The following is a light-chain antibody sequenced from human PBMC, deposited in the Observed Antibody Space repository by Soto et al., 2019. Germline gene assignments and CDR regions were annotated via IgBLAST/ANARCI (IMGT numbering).Light chain of an antibody. Sequence: EIVLTQSPGTLSLSPGERATLSSRAIKTVISGFLAWNQQKPGQAPRLLIYGALSRATGIPDRFSGSGSGTDFTLTISRLEPEDFALYYCQQYATSPLTFGGGTKVEIK. J-gene: IGKJ4*01. CDR2: GAL. CDR1: KTVISGF. V-gene: IGKV3-20*01. CDR3: QQYATSPLT.